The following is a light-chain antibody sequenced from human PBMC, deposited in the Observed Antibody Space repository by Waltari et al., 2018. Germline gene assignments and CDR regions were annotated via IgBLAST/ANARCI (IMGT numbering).Light chain of an antibody. J-gene: IGKJ4*01. CDR3: EQSYNIPT. Sequence: DIQMTQSPSYLYASVGDRVTIACRTSQSIRNYLNWYQQKPGKAPKLLIYAASTLQSGVPSRFSGSGSGTDFTLTISSLQPEDFATYFCEQSYNIPTFGGGTKVEIK. V-gene: IGKV1-39*01. CDR2: AAS. CDR1: QSIRNY.